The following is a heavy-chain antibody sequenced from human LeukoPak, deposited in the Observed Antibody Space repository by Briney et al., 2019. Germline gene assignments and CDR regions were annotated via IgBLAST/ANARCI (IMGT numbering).Heavy chain of an antibody. CDR3: ARGLQENLAWLTAFSAFDI. J-gene: IGHJ3*02. Sequence: ASVKVSCKASGYTFTGYYMHWVRQAPGQGLEWMGWISAYNGNTNYAQKLQGRVTMTTDTSTSTAYMELRSLRSDDTAVYYCARGLQENLAWLTAFSAFDIWGQGTMVTVSS. CDR1: GYTFTGYY. D-gene: IGHD6-19*01. V-gene: IGHV1-18*04. CDR2: ISAYNGNT.